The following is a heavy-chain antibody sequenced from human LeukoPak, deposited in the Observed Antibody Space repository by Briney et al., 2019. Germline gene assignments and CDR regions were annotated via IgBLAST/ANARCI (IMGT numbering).Heavy chain of an antibody. CDR1: GYTFTSYY. CDR3: ATPLDYYDSNGYHRGGD. J-gene: IGHJ4*02. CDR2: INPSGGST. D-gene: IGHD3-22*01. V-gene: IGHV1-46*01. Sequence: ASVKVSCKASGYTFTSYYMHWVRQAPGQGLEWMGIINPSGGSTSYAQKFQGRVTMTRDTSTSTVYMELSSLRAEDTAVYYCATPLDYYDSNGYHRGGDWGQGTLVTVSS.